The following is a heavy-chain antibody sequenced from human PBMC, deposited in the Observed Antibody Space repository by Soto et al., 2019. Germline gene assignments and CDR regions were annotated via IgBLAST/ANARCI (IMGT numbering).Heavy chain of an antibody. CDR2: IYPGDSDT. Sequence: GESLKISCKGSGYSFTSYWIGWVRQMPGKGLEWMGIIYPGDSDTRYSPSFQGQVTISADKSISTAYLQWSSLKASDTAMYYCARAKRTYYCDSSGYEGAFDIWGQGTMVTVSS. V-gene: IGHV5-51*01. CDR1: GYSFTSYW. D-gene: IGHD3-22*01. J-gene: IGHJ3*02. CDR3: ARAKRTYYCDSSGYEGAFDI.